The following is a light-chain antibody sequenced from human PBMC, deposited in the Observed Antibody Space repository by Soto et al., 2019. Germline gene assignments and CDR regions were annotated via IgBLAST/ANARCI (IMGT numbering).Light chain of an antibody. CDR3: TSYTSSSIFYV. V-gene: IGLV2-14*01. CDR1: SSDLGGYNF. CDR2: EVS. Sequence: SALTQPAPVSGSPGQSINISCTGTSSDLGGYNFVSWFQHHPGKAPKVMIYEVSNRPSGVSNRFSGSKSGNTASLTISGLQAEDEADYYCTSYTSSSIFYVFGTGTKVTVL. J-gene: IGLJ1*01.